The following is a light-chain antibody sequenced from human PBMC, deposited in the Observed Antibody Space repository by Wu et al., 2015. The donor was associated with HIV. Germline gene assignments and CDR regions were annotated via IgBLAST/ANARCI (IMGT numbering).Light chain of an antibody. CDR1: QYISTN. CDR2: AAS. V-gene: IGKV3-20*01. CDR3: QQYSGPRSII. Sequence: EIVMTQSPGTLSLSPGERAILSCRASQYISTNLAWYQQKPGQAPRLLLYAASSRAPGITDRFTGSGSGTEFTLTISRLEPEDFAVYYCQQYSGPRSIIFGQGHDWRL. J-gene: IGKJ5*01.